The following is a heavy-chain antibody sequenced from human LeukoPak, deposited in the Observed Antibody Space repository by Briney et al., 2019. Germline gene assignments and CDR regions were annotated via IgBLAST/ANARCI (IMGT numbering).Heavy chain of an antibody. CDR2: IWCDGSNK. D-gene: IGHD2-21*02. V-gene: IGHV3-33*06. J-gene: IGHJ3*02. Sequence: GGSLRLSCAASGFTFSSYGMHWVRQAPGKGLEWVAVIWCDGSNKYYADSVKGRFTISRDNSKNTLYLQMNSLRAEDTAVYYCAKDLGYCGGDCYSADAFDIWGQGTMVTVSS. CDR3: AKDLGYCGGDCYSADAFDI. CDR1: GFTFSSYG.